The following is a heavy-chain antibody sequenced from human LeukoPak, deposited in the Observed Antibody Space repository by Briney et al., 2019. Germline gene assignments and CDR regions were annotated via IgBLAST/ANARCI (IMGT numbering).Heavy chain of an antibody. J-gene: IGHJ4*02. Sequence: SQTLSLTCIVSGVSIMRGDYYWSWIRQAPGKGLEWIGYPYYSGTTNYSPSLKSRVDISIDTFRNQFSLRLTSVTAADTAVYYCARGRYYGDYIDYWGQGALVTVSS. CDR2: PYYSGTT. V-gene: IGHV4-30-4*01. D-gene: IGHD4-17*01. CDR3: ARGRYYGDYIDY. CDR1: GVSIMRGDYY.